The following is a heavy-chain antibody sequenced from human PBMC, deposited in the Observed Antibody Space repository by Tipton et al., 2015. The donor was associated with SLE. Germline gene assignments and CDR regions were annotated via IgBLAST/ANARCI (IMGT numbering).Heavy chain of an antibody. CDR3: AREAVDKDGALDI. CDR2: IYYSGST. J-gene: IGHJ3*02. D-gene: IGHD5-24*01. V-gene: IGHV4-59*12. Sequence: TLSLTCTVSGGSISSYYWSWIRQPPGKGLEWIGYIYYSGSTNYNPSLNSRVTISLDTSKNQVSLRLTSLTAADTAVYYCAREAVDKDGALDIWGQGTTVIVSS. CDR1: GGSISSYY.